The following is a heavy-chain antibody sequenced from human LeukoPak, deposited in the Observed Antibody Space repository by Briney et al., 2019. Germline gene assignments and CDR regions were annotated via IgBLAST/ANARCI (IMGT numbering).Heavy chain of an antibody. CDR2: IWYDGSNK. CDR3: ARDPLYYYDSSGYHYYGMDV. CDR1: GFTFSSYG. J-gene: IGHJ6*02. Sequence: PGGSLRLSCAASGFTFSSYGMHWVRQAPGKGLVGVAVIWYDGSNKYYADSVKGRFTISRDNSKNTLYLQMNSLRAEDTAVYYCARDPLYYYDSSGYHYYGMDVWGQGTTVTVSS. D-gene: IGHD3-22*01. V-gene: IGHV3-33*01.